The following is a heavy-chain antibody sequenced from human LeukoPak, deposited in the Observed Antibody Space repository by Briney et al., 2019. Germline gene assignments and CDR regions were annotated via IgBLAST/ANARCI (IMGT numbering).Heavy chain of an antibody. Sequence: PSETLSLTCAVYGGSFSGYYWSWIRQPPGKGLEWIGEINHSGSTNYNPSLKSRVTMSVDTSKNQFSLKLSSVTAADTAVYYCATVESSTSNEKNPFDYWGQGTLVTVSS. D-gene: IGHD2-2*01. CDR3: ATVESSTSNEKNPFDY. J-gene: IGHJ4*02. V-gene: IGHV4-34*01. CDR2: INHSGST. CDR1: GGSFSGYY.